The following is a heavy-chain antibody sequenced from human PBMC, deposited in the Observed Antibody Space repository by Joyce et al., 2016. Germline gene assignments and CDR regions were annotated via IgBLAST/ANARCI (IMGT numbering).Heavy chain of an antibody. D-gene: IGHD3-22*01. CDR1: GGSVSSRSYY. CDR2: IYDSEST. Sequence: QVQLHESGPGLMKPSETLSLACNVSGGSVSSRSYYWSWIRQPPGKGLEYIGYIYDSESTNYNPSLMSRVTISVDTSKNQFSLKLSSVTAADTAVYYCARGWLTSGYSPWGQGTLVTVSS. J-gene: IGHJ5*02. V-gene: IGHV4-61*01. CDR3: ARGWLTSGYSP.